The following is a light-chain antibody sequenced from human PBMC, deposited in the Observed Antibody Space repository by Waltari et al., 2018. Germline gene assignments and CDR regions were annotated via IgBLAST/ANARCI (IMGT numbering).Light chain of an antibody. V-gene: IGLV2-8*01. Sequence: QSALTQPPSASGSPGQSVTISCTGTRSDVGGYNYVSWYQQHPGKAPKLMIYEVSKRPSGVPDRFSGSKSGNTASLTVSGLQAEDEADYYCSSYAGSDSRVVFGGGTKLTVL. CDR2: EVS. CDR3: SSYAGSDSRVV. J-gene: IGLJ2*01. CDR1: RSDVGGYNY.